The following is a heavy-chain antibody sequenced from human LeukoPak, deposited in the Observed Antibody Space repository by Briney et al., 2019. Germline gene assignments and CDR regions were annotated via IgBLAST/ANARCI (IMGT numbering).Heavy chain of an antibody. CDR2: IKSKIGGTT. Sequence: PGGSLRLSCAASGFTFTNAWMSWVRQAPGKGLEWVGRIKSKIGGTTDYAAPVKGRFTISRDDSKNTLYLQMNSLKTEDTAVYYCTTDHQTTVSPYYYYYYMDVWGKGTTVTVSS. CDR1: GFTFTNAW. CDR3: TTDHQTTVSPYYYYYYMDV. D-gene: IGHD4-11*01. V-gene: IGHV3-15*01. J-gene: IGHJ6*03.